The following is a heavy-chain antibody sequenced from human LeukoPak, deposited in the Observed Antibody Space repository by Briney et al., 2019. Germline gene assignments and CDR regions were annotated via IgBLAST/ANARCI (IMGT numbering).Heavy chain of an antibody. V-gene: IGHV3-11*04. CDR3: NVRWGPNSDY. CDR2: ISSSGSTI. Sequence: GGSLRLSCAASGFTFSDYYMSWIRQAPGKGLEWVSYISSSGSTIYYADSVKGRFTISRDNAKNTLFLHMNSLRAEDTAVYYCNVRWGPNSDYWGQGTLVTVSS. CDR1: GFTFSDYY. J-gene: IGHJ4*02. D-gene: IGHD7-27*01.